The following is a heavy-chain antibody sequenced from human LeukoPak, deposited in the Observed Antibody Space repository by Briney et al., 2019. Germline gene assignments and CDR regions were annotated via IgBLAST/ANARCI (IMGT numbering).Heavy chain of an antibody. Sequence: GGSLRLSCAASGFTFSSYAMHWVRQAPGKGLEWVAVISYDGSNKYYADSVKGRFTIPRDNSKNTLYLQMNSLRAEDTAVYYCARDRGMVYGLDVWGQGTTVTVSS. V-gene: IGHV3-30*04. D-gene: IGHD2-8*01. CDR1: GFTFSSYA. CDR2: ISYDGSNK. J-gene: IGHJ6*02. CDR3: ARDRGMVYGLDV.